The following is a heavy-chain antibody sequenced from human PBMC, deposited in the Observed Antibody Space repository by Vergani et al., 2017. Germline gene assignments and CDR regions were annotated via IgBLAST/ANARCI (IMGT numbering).Heavy chain of an antibody. CDR3: AKDLKDCSSTSCYPYNWFDP. D-gene: IGHD2-2*01. CDR1: GFTFSSYA. Sequence: VQLVESGGGVVQPGGSLRLSCGASGFTFSSYAMSWVRQAPGKGLEWVSAISGSGGSTYYADSVKGRFTISRDNSKNTLYLQMNSLRAEDTAVYYCAKDLKDCSSTSCYPYNWFDPWGQGTLVTVSS. J-gene: IGHJ5*02. V-gene: IGHV3-23*04. CDR2: ISGSGGST.